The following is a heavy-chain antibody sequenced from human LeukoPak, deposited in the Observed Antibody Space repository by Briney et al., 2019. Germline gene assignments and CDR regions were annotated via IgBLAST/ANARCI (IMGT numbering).Heavy chain of an antibody. D-gene: IGHD1-26*01. Sequence: SETLSLTCTVSAGAITSYYWSWIRQPPGKGLEWIGYIYDSGNTNYNPSLKSRVTISVDTSKNQFSLKLSSVTAADTAVYYCASFRWSGSYYAYFDYWGQGTLVTVSS. CDR3: ASFRWSGSYYAYFDY. J-gene: IGHJ4*02. V-gene: IGHV4-59*01. CDR2: IYDSGNT. CDR1: AGAITSYY.